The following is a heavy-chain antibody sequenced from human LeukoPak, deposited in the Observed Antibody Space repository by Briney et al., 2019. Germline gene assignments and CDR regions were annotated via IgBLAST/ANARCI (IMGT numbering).Heavy chain of an antibody. CDR2: INHSGST. CDR1: GGSFSGHY. Sequence: LETLSLTCGVYGGSFSGHYWSWIRQPPGKGLEWIGEINHSGSTNYIPSLKSRVTISVDTSKNQFSLKLSSVTAADTAVYYCASGGQDILTGYYVDYWGQGTLVTVSS. J-gene: IGHJ4*02. D-gene: IGHD3-9*01. V-gene: IGHV4-34*01. CDR3: ASGGQDILTGYYVDY.